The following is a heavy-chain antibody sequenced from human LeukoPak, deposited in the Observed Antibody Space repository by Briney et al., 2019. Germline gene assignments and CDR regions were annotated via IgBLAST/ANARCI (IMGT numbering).Heavy chain of an antibody. Sequence: PGGSLRLSCAASGFTFSTYWMHWVRQAPGKGLVWVSRINSDGSSTSYADSVKGRFTISRDNAKNTLFLQMDSLRAEDTAVYYCASWSTGYYLTHYYYYGMDVWGQGTTVTVSS. CDR1: GFTFSTYW. D-gene: IGHD3-9*01. J-gene: IGHJ6*02. CDR2: INSDGSST. V-gene: IGHV3-74*01. CDR3: ASWSTGYYLTHYYYYGMDV.